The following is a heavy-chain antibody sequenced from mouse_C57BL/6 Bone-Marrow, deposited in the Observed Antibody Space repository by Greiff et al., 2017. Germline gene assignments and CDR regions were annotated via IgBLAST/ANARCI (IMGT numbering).Heavy chain of an antibody. D-gene: IGHD1-1*01. CDR2: IDPSDSET. CDR3: ARLYHYGSSYGFAY. J-gene: IGHJ3*01. CDR1: GYTFTSYW. Sequence: VQLQQPGAELVRPGSSVKLSCKASGYTFTSYWMHWVKQRPIQGLEWIGNIDPSDSETHYNQKFKDKATLTVDKSSSTAYMQLSSLTSEDSAVYYCARLYHYGSSYGFAYWGQGTLVTVSA. V-gene: IGHV1-52*01.